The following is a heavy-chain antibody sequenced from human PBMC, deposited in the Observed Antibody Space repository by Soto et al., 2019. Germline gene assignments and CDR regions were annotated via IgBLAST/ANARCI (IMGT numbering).Heavy chain of an antibody. D-gene: IGHD6-13*01. CDR2: ISWNSGSI. CDR1: GFTFDDYA. V-gene: IGHV3-9*01. Sequence: GGSLRLSCAASGFTFDDYAMHWVRQAPGKGLEWVSGISWNSGSIGYADSVKGRFTISRDNAKNSLYLQMNSLRAEDTALYYCAKVTLAAAVTGPFDYWGQGTLVTVSS. J-gene: IGHJ4*02. CDR3: AKVTLAAAVTGPFDY.